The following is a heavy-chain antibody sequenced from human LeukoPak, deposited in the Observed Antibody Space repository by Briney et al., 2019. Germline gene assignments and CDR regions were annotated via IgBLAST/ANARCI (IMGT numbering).Heavy chain of an antibody. CDR2: IIPIFGTA. Sequence: SVKVSCKASGGTFSSYAISWVRQAPGQGLEWMGGIIPIFGTANYAQKFQGRVTITTDESTSTAYMDLSSLRSGDTDVYVCARSPPLYDSSGYYYYFQHWGQGTLVTVSS. CDR1: GGTFSSYA. D-gene: IGHD3-22*01. CDR3: ARSPPLYDSSGYYYYFQH. J-gene: IGHJ1*01. V-gene: IGHV1-69*05.